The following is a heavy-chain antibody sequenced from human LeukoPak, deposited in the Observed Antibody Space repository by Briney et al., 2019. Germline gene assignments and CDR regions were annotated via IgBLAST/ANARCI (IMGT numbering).Heavy chain of an antibody. D-gene: IGHD6-19*01. CDR1: GGSFSGYY. Sequence: SETLSLTCAVYGGSFSGYYWSWIRQPPGKGLEWIGEINHSGSTNYNPSLKSRVTISVDTSKNQFSLKLSSVTAADTAVYYCARHSGWFDAFDIWGQGTMVTVSS. CDR3: ARHSGWFDAFDI. V-gene: IGHV4-34*01. CDR2: INHSGST. J-gene: IGHJ3*02.